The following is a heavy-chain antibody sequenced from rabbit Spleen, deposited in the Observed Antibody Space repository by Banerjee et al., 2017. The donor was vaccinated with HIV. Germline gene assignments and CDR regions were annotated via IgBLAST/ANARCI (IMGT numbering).Heavy chain of an antibody. J-gene: IGHJ6*01. CDR2: IDTGSSGFT. V-gene: IGHV1S40*01. Sequence: QSLEESGGDLVKPGASLTLTCTASGFTLSSINYMCWVRQAPGKGLEWIACIDTGSSGFTYFASWAKGRFTCSKTSSTTVTLQMTSLTVADTATYFCARDTGSSFSSYGMDLWGPGTLVTVS. D-gene: IGHD8-1*01. CDR3: ARDTGSSFSSYGMDL. CDR1: GFTLSSINY.